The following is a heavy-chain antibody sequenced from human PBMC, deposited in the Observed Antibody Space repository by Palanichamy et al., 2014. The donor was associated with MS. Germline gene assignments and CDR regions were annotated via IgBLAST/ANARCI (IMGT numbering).Heavy chain of an antibody. CDR2: IRSKAYGGEK. V-gene: IGHV3-49*03. CDR1: GFTLGAYA. J-gene: IGHJ4*02. D-gene: IGHD5-12*01. Sequence: EVQVVESGGGLVQPGRSLRLSCSASGFTLGAYAMSWFRQAPGKGLEWLGFIRSKAYGGEKQYAASLKGRFSISRDDSKSIAYLQMDSLSPADTAVYYCSLSKSGYDFVLDNWGQGTLVTVSS. CDR3: SLSKSGYDFVLDN.